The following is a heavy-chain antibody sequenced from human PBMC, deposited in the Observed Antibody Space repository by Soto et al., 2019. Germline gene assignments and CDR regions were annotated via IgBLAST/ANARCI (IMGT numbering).Heavy chain of an antibody. CDR3: ARRAPLSDDAIDV. J-gene: IGHJ3*01. Sequence: GESLKISCKGSGYSFNTNWVAWVRQMPGKGLEWMGIIYPGDSDTRYSPSFQGQVTISADKSTSTAYLQWSSLKASDTAMYYCARRAPLSDDAIDVWGQGTMVTVSS. CDR1: GYSFNTNW. CDR2: IYPGDSDT. V-gene: IGHV5-51*01.